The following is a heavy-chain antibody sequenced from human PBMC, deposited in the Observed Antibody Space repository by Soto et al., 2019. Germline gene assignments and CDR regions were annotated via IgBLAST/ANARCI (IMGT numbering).Heavy chain of an antibody. Sequence: SVKVSCKASGGTFSSYAISWVRQAPGQGLEWMGGIIPIFGTANYAQKFQGRVTITANKSTSTAYMELSSLRSEDTAVYYCARGRIADSYYYYYGMDVWGQGTTVTVSS. V-gene: IGHV1-69*06. CDR3: ARGRIADSYYYYYGMDV. J-gene: IGHJ6*02. CDR1: GGTFSSYA. D-gene: IGHD6-13*01. CDR2: IIPIFGTA.